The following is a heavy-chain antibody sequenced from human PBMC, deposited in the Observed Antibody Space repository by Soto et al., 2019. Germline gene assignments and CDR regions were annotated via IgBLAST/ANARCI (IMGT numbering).Heavy chain of an antibody. V-gene: IGHV4-31*03. D-gene: IGHD2-15*01. J-gene: IGHJ5*02. CDR1: GGSISSGGYY. CDR2: IYYSGST. Sequence: PSETLSLTCTVSGGSISSGGYYWSWIRQHPGKGLEWIGYIYYSGSTYYNPSLKSRVTISVDTSKNQFSLKLSSVTAADTAVYYCARDYSNLGGRYCSGGSCYFLFGFDPWGQGTLVTVSS. CDR3: ARDYSNLGGRYCSGGSCYFLFGFDP.